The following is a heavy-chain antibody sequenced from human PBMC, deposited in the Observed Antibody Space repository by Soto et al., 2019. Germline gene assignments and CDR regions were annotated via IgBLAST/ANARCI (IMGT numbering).Heavy chain of an antibody. CDR2: ISSSSSTI. J-gene: IGHJ6*02. Sequence: GGSLRLSCAASGVTFSSSGMDWVRQAPGKGLEWVSYISSSSSTIYYADSVKGRFTISRDNARNSLSLQMNSLRDEDTALYYCARADYPNYYYYGLDVWGQGTTVTVSS. CDR1: GVTFSSSG. CDR3: ARADYPNYYYYGLDV. V-gene: IGHV3-48*02. D-gene: IGHD4-17*01.